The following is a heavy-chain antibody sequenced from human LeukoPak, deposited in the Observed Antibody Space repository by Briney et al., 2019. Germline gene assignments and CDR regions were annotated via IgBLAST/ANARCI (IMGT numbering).Heavy chain of an antibody. CDR3: AKDTVTMLRGVISDYYHGMDV. CDR2: ISGEAGTS. Sequence: GGSLRLSCAASGFTLGDYAMQGVRHVPGKGVECVSLISGEAGTSKSADPVKGRFTISRDNGRNSLYLQMNSLRAEDSALYSCAKDTVTMLRGVISDYYHGMDVWGPGTTVTVSS. J-gene: IGHJ6*02. CDR1: GFTLGDYA. V-gene: IGHV3-43*02. D-gene: IGHD3-10*01.